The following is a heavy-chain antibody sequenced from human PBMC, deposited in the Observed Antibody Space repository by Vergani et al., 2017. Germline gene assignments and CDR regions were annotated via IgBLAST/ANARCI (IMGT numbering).Heavy chain of an antibody. J-gene: IGHJ5*02. CDR1: GGSISSYY. D-gene: IGHD1-26*01. CDR3: AREKELYWFDP. V-gene: IGHV4-59*01. CDR2: IYYSGCT. Sequence: QVQLQESGPGLVKPSETLSLTCTVSGGSISSYYWSWIRQPPGKGLEWIGYIYYSGCTNYNPSLKSRVTISVDTSKNQFSLKLSSVTAADTAVYYCAREKELYWFDPWGQGTLVTVSS.